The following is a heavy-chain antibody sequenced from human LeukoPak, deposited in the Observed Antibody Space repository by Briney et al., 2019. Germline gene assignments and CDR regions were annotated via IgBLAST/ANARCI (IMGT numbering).Heavy chain of an antibody. CDR2: IKEDASEK. Sequence: GGSLRLSCAASAFTFSSYEMTWVRQAPGKGLEWVANIKEDASEKYYVDSVKGRFTISRDNAKNSVYLQMNSLRAEDTAVYYCARYRLVWLPAPVFDYWGQGTLVTVSS. V-gene: IGHV3-7*01. CDR3: ARYRLVWLPAPVFDY. CDR1: AFTFSSYE. D-gene: IGHD5-24*01. J-gene: IGHJ4*02.